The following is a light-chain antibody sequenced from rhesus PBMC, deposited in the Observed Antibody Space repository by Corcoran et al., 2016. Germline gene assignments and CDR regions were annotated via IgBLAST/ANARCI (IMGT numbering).Light chain of an antibody. CDR1: QGITND. CDR3: QHYYNIPLT. J-gene: IGKJ4*01. V-gene: IGKV1-25*01. CDR2: EAS. Sequence: DIQMTQSPSSLSASVGDRVTITCRASQGITNDLAWYRHTPGETPKLVIYEASSLQSGIPSRFSGSGSGTDCTLTISSLQPEDFATYYCQHYYNIPLTFGGGTKVEIK.